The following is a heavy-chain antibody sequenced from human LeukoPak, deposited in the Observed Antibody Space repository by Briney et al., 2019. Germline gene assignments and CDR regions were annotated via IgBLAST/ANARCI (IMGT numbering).Heavy chain of an antibody. CDR1: GDSISSYY. D-gene: IGHD4-17*01. CDR2: INYSGNT. V-gene: IGHV4-59*01. J-gene: IGHJ4*02. Sequence: PSETLSLTCTVPGDSISSYYWSWIRQPPGKGLEWKGYINYSGNTNYNPSLKSRVTISVDTSKNQFSLRLTSVTAADTAVYYCAREGRQDYVYFDCWGQGTLVTVSS. CDR3: AREGRQDYVYFDC.